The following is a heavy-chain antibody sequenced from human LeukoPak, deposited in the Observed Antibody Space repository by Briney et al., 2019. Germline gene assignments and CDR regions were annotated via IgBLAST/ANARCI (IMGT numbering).Heavy chain of an antibody. D-gene: IGHD3-10*02. J-gene: IGHJ4*02. CDR2: IRSKALYGTS. CDR3: VRESVRDYYFDF. Sequence: GGSLRLSCSGSGFRFGGYALSWVRQAPGKGLEWVGFIRSKALYGTSEYAASVEGKFAISRDDSNNIVYLQMNSLKTEDTAVYFCVRESVRDYYFDFWGQGTLVSGSS. CDR1: GFRFGGYA. V-gene: IGHV3-49*04.